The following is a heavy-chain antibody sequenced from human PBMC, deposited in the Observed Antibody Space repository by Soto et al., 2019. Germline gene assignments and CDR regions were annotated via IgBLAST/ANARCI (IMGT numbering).Heavy chain of an antibody. CDR3: ASKTAAAGKRFDY. CDR1: GFTFSSYS. CDR2: ISSSSSTI. D-gene: IGHD6-13*01. V-gene: IGHV3-48*01. J-gene: IGHJ4*02. Sequence: GGSLRLSCAASGFTFSSYSMNWVRQAPGKGLEWVSYISSSSSTIYYADSVKGRFTISRDNAKNSLYLQMNSLRAEDTAVYYCASKTAAAGKRFDYWGQGTLVTVSS.